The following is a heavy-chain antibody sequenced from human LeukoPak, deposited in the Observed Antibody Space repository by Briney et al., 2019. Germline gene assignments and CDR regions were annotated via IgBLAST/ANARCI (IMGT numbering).Heavy chain of an antibody. CDR3: AELGITMIGGV. J-gene: IGHJ6*04. CDR1: GFTFSRHE. Sequence: GGSLRLSCAASGFTFSRHEMNWVRQAPGKGLEWVSYISSSGSTIYYADSVKGRFTISRDNAKNSLYLQMNSLRAEDTAVYYCAELGITMIGGVWGKGTTVTISS. D-gene: IGHD3-10*02. V-gene: IGHV3-48*03. CDR2: ISSSGSTI.